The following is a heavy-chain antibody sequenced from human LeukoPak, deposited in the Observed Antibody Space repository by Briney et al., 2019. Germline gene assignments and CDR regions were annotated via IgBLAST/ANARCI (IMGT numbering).Heavy chain of an antibody. D-gene: IGHD2-2*01. CDR3: AKDGEYCSSTSCFLPPFDY. CDR1: GFTFSDYY. Sequence: GGSLRLSCAASGFTFSDYYMSWVRQAPGKGLEWVSGISWNSGSIGYADSVKGRFTISRDNAKNSLYLQMNSLRAEDTALYYCAKDGEYCSSTSCFLPPFDYWGQGTLVTVSS. CDR2: ISWNSGSI. V-gene: IGHV3-9*01. J-gene: IGHJ4*02.